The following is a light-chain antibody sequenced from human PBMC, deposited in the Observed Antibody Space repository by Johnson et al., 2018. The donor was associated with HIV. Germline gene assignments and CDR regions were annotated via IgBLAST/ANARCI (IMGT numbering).Light chain of an antibody. V-gene: IGLV1-51*02. Sequence: QSVLTQPPSVSAAPGQKVTISCSGSSSNIGDNYVSWYQQLPGTAPKLLIYENNKRPSGIPARFSGSKSGTSATLGITGLQTGDAADYYCVTWDSRLSAGGGFGTGTKVTVL. CDR3: VTWDSRLSAGGG. J-gene: IGLJ1*01. CDR1: SSNIGDNY. CDR2: ENN.